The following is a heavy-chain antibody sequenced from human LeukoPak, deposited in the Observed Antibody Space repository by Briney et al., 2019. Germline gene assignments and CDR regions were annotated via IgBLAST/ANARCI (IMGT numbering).Heavy chain of an antibody. CDR3: ARDYNYGIYYYMDV. J-gene: IGHJ6*03. V-gene: IGHV3-7*01. CDR2: IKQDGSEK. D-gene: IGHD4-17*01. Sequence: GGSLRLSCAASGFTFSSYWMSWVRQAPGKGLEWVANIKQDGSEKYYVDSVKGRFTISRDNAKNSLYLQMNSLRAEDTAVYYRARDYNYGIYYYMDVWGKGTTVTVSS. CDR1: GFTFSSYW.